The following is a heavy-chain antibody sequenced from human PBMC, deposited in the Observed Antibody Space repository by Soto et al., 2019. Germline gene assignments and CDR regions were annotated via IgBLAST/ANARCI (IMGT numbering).Heavy chain of an antibody. Sequence: ASVKVSCKASGYTFTSYDINWVRQATGQGLEWMGWMNPNSGNTGYAQKFQGRVTMTRNTSISTAYMELSSLRSEDTAVYYCARGLGDYGDYESELVDAFDIWGQGTMVTVSS. J-gene: IGHJ3*02. D-gene: IGHD4-17*01. V-gene: IGHV1-8*01. CDR3: ARGLGDYGDYESELVDAFDI. CDR1: GYTFTSYD. CDR2: MNPNSGNT.